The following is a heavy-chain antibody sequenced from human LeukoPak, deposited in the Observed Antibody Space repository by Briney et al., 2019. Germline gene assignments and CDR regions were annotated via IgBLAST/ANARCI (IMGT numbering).Heavy chain of an antibody. CDR1: GFTFSRNA. D-gene: IGHD2-15*01. Sequence: PGGSLRLSCAASGFTFSRNAMHWGRQAPGKGLEYVSAISSNGGSTYYANSVKGRFTISRDNSKNTLYLQMGSLRAEDMAVYYCARDREVAATPDGFDPWGQGTLVTVSS. V-gene: IGHV3-64*01. CDR2: ISSNGGST. CDR3: ARDREVAATPDGFDP. J-gene: IGHJ5*02.